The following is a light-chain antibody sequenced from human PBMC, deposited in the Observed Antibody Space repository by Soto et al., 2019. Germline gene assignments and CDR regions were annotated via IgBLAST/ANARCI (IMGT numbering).Light chain of an antibody. Sequence: EIVMTQSPATLSVSPGERANISCRASQSVSSNLSWYQQKPGQAPSLLIYGASTRATGIPARFSGSGSGTEFTLTISSLQSEDFADYYCQQYNNWPRTFGQGNKVEIK. CDR1: QSVSSN. J-gene: IGKJ1*01. CDR3: QQYNNWPRT. V-gene: IGKV3-15*01. CDR2: GAS.